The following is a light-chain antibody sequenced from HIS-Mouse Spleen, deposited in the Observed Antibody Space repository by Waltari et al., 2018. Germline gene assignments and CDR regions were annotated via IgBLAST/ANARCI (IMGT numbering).Light chain of an antibody. Sequence: SYELTPPPSVSVSPGQTARITCSGDVLPTKYAYWYQQKSGQAPVLVIYEDSKRPSGIPERFSGSSSGTMATLTISGAQVEDEADYYCYSTDSSGNHRVFGGGTKLTVL. V-gene: IGLV3-10*01. CDR1: VLPTKY. J-gene: IGLJ2*01. CDR3: YSTDSSGNHRV. CDR2: EDS.